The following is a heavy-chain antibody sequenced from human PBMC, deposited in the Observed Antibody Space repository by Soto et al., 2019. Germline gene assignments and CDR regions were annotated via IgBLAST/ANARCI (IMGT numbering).Heavy chain of an antibody. V-gene: IGHV2-5*02. D-gene: IGHD2-15*01. CDR1: GFSLSTSAVG. Sequence: QITLKESGPTLVKPTQTLTLTCTFSGFSLSTSAVGVGWIRQPPGKALELLAFIYWDDDKRYSPSLTSSLTITKDTSKNQVVLAMTNMDPVDTATYYCAHLVVAGLTYYFDYWGQGTLVTVSS. J-gene: IGHJ4*02. CDR2: IYWDDDK. CDR3: AHLVVAGLTYYFDY.